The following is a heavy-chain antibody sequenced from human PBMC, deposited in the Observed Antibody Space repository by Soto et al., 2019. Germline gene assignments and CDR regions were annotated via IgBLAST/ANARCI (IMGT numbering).Heavy chain of an antibody. Sequence: PSETLSLTCTVSGGSISSGGYYLSWYSQHPAKGLEWIGYIYYSWSTYYNPSLKSRVTISVDTSKNQFSLKLSSVTAADTAVYYCARGRTDGGPADDIWGQGTMVTVS. D-gene: IGHD3-16*01. V-gene: IGHV4-31*03. CDR2: IYYSWST. CDR3: ARGRTDGGPADDI. J-gene: IGHJ3*02. CDR1: GGSISSGGYY.